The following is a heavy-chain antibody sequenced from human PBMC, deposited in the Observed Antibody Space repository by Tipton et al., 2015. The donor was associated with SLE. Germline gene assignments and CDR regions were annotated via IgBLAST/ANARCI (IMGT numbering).Heavy chain of an antibody. J-gene: IGHJ6*02. CDR2: IYHSGST. Sequence: TLSLTCTVSGGSISSSSYYWGWIRQPPGKGLEWIGSIYHSGSTYYNPSLKSRVTISVETSKNQFSLKLSSVTAADTAVYYCARDSPYYYDSSGYLDYYYGMDVWGQGTTVTVSS. V-gene: IGHV4-39*07. D-gene: IGHD3-22*01. CDR1: GGSISSSSYY. CDR3: ARDSPYYYDSSGYLDYYYGMDV.